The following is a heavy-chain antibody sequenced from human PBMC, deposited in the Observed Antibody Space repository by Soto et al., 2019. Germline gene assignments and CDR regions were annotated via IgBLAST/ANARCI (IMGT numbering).Heavy chain of an antibody. Sequence: GESLKISCKGSGYSFTSYWIGWVRQMPGEGLEWMGIIYPGDSDTRYSPSFQGQVTISADKSISTAYLQWSSLKASDTAMYYCARQPQYTAIDFDYWGQGTLVTVSS. D-gene: IGHD5-18*01. V-gene: IGHV5-51*01. J-gene: IGHJ4*02. CDR3: ARQPQYTAIDFDY. CDR2: IYPGDSDT. CDR1: GYSFTSYW.